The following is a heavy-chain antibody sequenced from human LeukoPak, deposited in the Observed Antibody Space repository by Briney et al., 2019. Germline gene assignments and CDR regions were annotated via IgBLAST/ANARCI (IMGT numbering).Heavy chain of an antibody. CDR1: GGSFSGYY. CDR3: AXXXXECSSTSCYTGFDY. CDR2: INHSGST. D-gene: IGHD2-2*02. V-gene: IGHV4-34*01. J-gene: IGHJ4*02. Sequence: SETLSLTCAVYGGSFSGYYWSWIRQPPGKGLEWIREINHSGSTNYNPSLKSRVTISVDTSKNQFSLKLSSVTAADTAVYYCAXXXXECSSTSCYTGFDYWGQGTLVTVSS.